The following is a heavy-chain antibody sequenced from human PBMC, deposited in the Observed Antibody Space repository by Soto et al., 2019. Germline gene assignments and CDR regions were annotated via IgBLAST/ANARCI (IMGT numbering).Heavy chain of an antibody. D-gene: IGHD3-10*01. CDR3: ARDLTSVRGS. Sequence: QVQMVQSGAEVKKPGSSARVSCKVSGGTFSRHSISWVRQAPGQGLEWMGGIIPIFDATQYAQKFQGRLTIPADESTTTFAMDLSGLRPEDTAIYYCARDLTSVRGSWGQGPLVTVS. V-gene: IGHV1-69*01. CDR2: IIPIFDAT. CDR1: GGTFSRHS. J-gene: IGHJ4*02.